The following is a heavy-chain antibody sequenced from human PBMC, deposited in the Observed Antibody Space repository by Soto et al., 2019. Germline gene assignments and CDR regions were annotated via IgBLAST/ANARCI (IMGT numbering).Heavy chain of an antibody. Sequence: QVHLVQSGAEVKKPGASVKVSCKTSGYTFTNNVIHWVRQAPGQRLEWMGWVNAGNDNTKWSREFQGRLTLTNDSSATTAYMELSSLTSEDTAIYFCAREVPYGYSRFDYWGQGTLVTVSS. CDR1: GYTFTNNV. CDR3: AREVPYGYSRFDY. J-gene: IGHJ4*02. D-gene: IGHD5-18*01. CDR2: VNAGNDNT. V-gene: IGHV1-3*01.